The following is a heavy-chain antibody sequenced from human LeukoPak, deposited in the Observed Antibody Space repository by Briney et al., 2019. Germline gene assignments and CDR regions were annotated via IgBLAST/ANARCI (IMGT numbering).Heavy chain of an antibody. CDR2: INHSGST. V-gene: IGHV4-34*01. CDR1: GGSFSGYY. CDR3: ARGGSGWSKPPIDY. Sequence: TSETLSLTCAVYGGSFSGYYWSWLRQPPGKGLEWVGEINHSGSTNYNPSLKSRVTISVDTSKNQFSLKLSSVTAADTAVYYCARGGSGWSKPPIDYWGQGTLVTVSS. J-gene: IGHJ4*02. D-gene: IGHD6-19*01.